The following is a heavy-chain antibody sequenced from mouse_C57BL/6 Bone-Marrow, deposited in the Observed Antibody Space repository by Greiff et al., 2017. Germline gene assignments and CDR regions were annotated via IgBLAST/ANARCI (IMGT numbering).Heavy chain of an antibody. D-gene: IGHD2-3*01. CDR2: IWGGGST. CDR1: GFSLTSYG. CDR3: AKLWDYDGYYGWYFDV. J-gene: IGHJ1*03. V-gene: IGHV2-9*01. Sequence: VQLKESGPGLVAPSQSLSITCTVSGFSLTSYGVDWVRQPPGKGLEWRGVIWGGGSTNYNSALMSRLSISKDNSKSQVFLKMNSLQTDDTAMYYCAKLWDYDGYYGWYFDVWGTGTTVTVSS.